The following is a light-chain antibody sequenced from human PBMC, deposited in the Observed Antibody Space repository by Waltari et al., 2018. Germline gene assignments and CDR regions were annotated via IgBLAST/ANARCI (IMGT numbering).Light chain of an antibody. CDR3: CSYAGAYTLGV. J-gene: IGLJ1*01. CDR2: DVS. V-gene: IGLV2-11*01. Sequence: QSALTQPRSVSGSPGQSVTISCTGTSSDVGGYYFVSWYQQHPGKAPKLLIYDVSKRPSGVPAHFSGSKSGNTASLTISGLQAEDEADYCCCSYAGAYTLGVFGTGTKVTVL. CDR1: SSDVGGYYF.